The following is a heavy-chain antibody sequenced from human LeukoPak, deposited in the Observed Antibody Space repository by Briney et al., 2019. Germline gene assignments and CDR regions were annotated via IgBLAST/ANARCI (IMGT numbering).Heavy chain of an antibody. V-gene: IGHV4-61*02. D-gene: IGHD1-26*01. CDR2: IDHGGVP. CDR3: ARGHDYYSEYFQH. CDR1: GASIDFESYY. Sequence: PSDTLSLTCTVSGASIDFESYYWSWVRQSAGKGLEWIGRIDHGGVPNYHPSLQSRVTISLDTSQKQFSLKLNSVTAADTAVYYCARGHDYYSEYFQHWGQGTLVSVSS. J-gene: IGHJ1*01.